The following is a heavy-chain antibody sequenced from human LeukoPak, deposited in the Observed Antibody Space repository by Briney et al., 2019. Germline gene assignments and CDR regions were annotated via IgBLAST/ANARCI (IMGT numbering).Heavy chain of an antibody. J-gene: IGHJ4*02. CDR2: IYYSGST. D-gene: IGHD2-2*01. V-gene: IGHV4-39*07. CDR3: ARERREQLLPPYTRSVTYFDY. Sequence: PSETLSLTCTVSGGSISSSSYYWGWIRQPPGKGLEWIGSIYYSGSTYYNPSLKSRVTISVDTSKNQFSLKLSSVTAADTAVYYCARERREQLLPPYTRSVTYFDYWGQGTLVTVSS. CDR1: GGSISSSSYY.